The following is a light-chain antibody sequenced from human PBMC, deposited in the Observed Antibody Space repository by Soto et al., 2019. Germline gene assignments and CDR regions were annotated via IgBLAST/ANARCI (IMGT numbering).Light chain of an antibody. J-gene: IGKJ4*01. CDR2: DAF. V-gene: IGKV3-11*01. CDR1: QSVGSY. CDR3: QQRSSWPLT. Sequence: EIVLTQSPATLSLSPGERANLSCRASQSVGSYFAWYQQKPGQAPRLLIYDAFSRATGIPARFSGSGSGTDFTLTISSLEPEDFAVYFCQQRSSWPLTFGGGTMVEIK.